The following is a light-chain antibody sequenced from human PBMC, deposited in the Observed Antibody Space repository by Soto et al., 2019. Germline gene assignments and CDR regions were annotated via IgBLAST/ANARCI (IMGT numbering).Light chain of an antibody. CDR3: QQYDSSPVT. CDR1: QSVSSGY. J-gene: IGKJ2*01. Sequence: EIVLTQSPGTLSLSPGERATLSCRASQSVSSGYLAWYQQKPGQAPRLLIYGASSRATGIPDRFSGSGSGTDFTLTISRLEPEDFAVYYCQQYDSSPVTFGQGTKLEIK. CDR2: GAS. V-gene: IGKV3-20*01.